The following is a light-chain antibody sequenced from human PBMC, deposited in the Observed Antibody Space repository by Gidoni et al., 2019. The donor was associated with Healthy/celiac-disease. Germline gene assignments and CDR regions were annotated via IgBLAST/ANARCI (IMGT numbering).Light chain of an antibody. CDR1: QSVSSN. CDR3: QQYNNWPPELT. J-gene: IGKJ4*01. CDR2: GAS. V-gene: IGKV3-15*01. Sequence: VMTQSPATLSVSPGERATLSCRASQSVSSNLAWYQQKPGQGPRLLIYGASTRATGIPARFSGSGSGTEFTLTISSLQSEDFAVYYCQQYNNWPPELTFGGGTKVEIK.